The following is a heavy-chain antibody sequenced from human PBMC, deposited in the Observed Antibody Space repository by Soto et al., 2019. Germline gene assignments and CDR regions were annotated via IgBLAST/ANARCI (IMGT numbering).Heavy chain of an antibody. D-gene: IGHD3-9*01. Sequence: SETLSLTCPFSGGTISSYYWIWIRQPPGKGLEWIGYIYHSGNTNYNPSLKSRVTISVDTSKSQFSLRLSSVTAADTAVYYCARGRLGFYYMDVWGKGTTVTVSS. CDR2: IYHSGNT. J-gene: IGHJ6*03. V-gene: IGHV4-59*01. CDR1: GGTISSYY. CDR3: ARGRLGFYYMDV.